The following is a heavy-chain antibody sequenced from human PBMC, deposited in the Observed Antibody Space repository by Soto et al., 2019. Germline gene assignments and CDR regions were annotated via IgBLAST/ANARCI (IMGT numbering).Heavy chain of an antibody. D-gene: IGHD2-21*01. Sequence: ASVKVSCKASGYTFTSYGISWVRQAPGQGLEWMGWISAYNGNTNYAQKLQGRVTMTTDTSTSTAYMELRSLRSDDTAVYCCARGPAIATGDGYYYYGMDVWGQGTTVTVSS. CDR3: ARGPAIATGDGYYYYGMDV. V-gene: IGHV1-18*01. J-gene: IGHJ6*02. CDR1: GYTFTSYG. CDR2: ISAYNGNT.